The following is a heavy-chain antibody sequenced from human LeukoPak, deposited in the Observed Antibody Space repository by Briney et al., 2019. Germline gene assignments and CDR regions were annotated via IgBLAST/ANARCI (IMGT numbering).Heavy chain of an antibody. D-gene: IGHD4-17*01. CDR1: GGSISSGSYY. CDR2: IYTSGST. Sequence: TASETLSLTCTVSGGSISSGSYYWSWIRQPAGKGLEWIGRIYTSGSTNYNPSLKSRVTISVDTSKNQLSLKLSSVTAADTAVYYCARDGTVNWFDPWGQGTLVTVSS. CDR3: ARDGTVNWFDP. V-gene: IGHV4-61*02. J-gene: IGHJ5*02.